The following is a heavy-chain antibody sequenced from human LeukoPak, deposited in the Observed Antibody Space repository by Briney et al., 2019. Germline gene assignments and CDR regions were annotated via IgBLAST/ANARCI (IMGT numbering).Heavy chain of an antibody. J-gene: IGHJ4*02. CDR2: ISSSGSTI. V-gene: IGHV3-48*03. Sequence: GGSLRLSCAASGFTFSSYEMNWVRQAPGKGLEWVSYISSSGSTIYYADSVKGRFTISRDNAKNSLYLQTNSLRAEDTAVYYCARSSWLSDYWGQGTLVTVSS. D-gene: IGHD5-12*01. CDR3: ARSSWLSDY. CDR1: GFTFSSYE.